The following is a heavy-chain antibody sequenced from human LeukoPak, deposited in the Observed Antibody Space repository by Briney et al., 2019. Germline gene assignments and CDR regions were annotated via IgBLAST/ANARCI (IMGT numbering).Heavy chain of an antibody. D-gene: IGHD5-24*01. CDR1: GYSFTNYW. CDR2: IYPDDSDI. Sequence: GESLKIPCKGSGYSFTNYWIAWVRQMPGKGLEWMGIIYPDDSDIRYSPSFQGQVTFSVDKSISTAILHWSSLKASDSAIYYCARRGIRDGYNYADSWGQGTLVTVSS. V-gene: IGHV5-51*01. J-gene: IGHJ4*02. CDR3: ARRGIRDGYNYADS.